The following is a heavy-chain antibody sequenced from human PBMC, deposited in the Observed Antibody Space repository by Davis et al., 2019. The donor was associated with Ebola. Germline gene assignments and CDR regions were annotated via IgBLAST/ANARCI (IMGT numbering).Heavy chain of an antibody. D-gene: IGHD6-19*01. CDR3: ARDPDSSGWYGYYYGMDV. V-gene: IGHV3-33*08. CDR1: GFTFSSYG. CDR2: IWYDGSNK. Sequence: GGSLRLSCAASGFTFSSYGMHWVRQAPGKGLEWVAVIWYDGSNKYYADSVKGRFTISRDNSKNTLYLQMNSLIAEDTAVYYCARDPDSSGWYGYYYGMDVWGQGTTVTVSS. J-gene: IGHJ6*02.